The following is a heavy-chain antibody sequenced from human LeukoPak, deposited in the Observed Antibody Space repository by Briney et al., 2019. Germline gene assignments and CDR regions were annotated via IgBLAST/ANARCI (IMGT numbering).Heavy chain of an antibody. CDR2: MSSAGVEK. Sequence: GRSLRLSCAASGFTLSTYDMEWVRQAPGKGLEWVAIMSSAGVEKYYADSVKGRFTISRDNSKNTLYLQMNSLRAEDTAVYYCAKDWIVVVPAAQDWFDPWGQGTLVTVSS. J-gene: IGHJ5*02. D-gene: IGHD2-2*01. CDR1: GFTLSTYD. V-gene: IGHV3-30-3*01. CDR3: AKDWIVVVPAAQDWFDP.